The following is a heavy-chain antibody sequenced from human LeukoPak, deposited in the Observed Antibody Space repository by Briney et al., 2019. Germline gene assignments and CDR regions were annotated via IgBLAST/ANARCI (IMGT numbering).Heavy chain of an antibody. Sequence: ASVKVSCKASGYTFTSHFMHWVRQAPGQGLEWMGIVNPRGGSTSYTQKFQGRVTMTRDTSTSTVYMELSSLRSEDTAVYYCARVKSYYYDTSDKDAFDIWGQGTMVTVSS. V-gene: IGHV1-46*01. CDR3: ARVKSYYYDTSDKDAFDI. D-gene: IGHD3-22*01. CDR1: GYTFTSHF. CDR2: VNPRGGST. J-gene: IGHJ3*02.